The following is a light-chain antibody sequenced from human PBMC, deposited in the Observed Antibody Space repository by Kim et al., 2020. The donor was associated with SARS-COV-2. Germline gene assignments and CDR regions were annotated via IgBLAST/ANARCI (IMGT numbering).Light chain of an antibody. V-gene: IGLV3-21*04. J-gene: IGLJ7*01. Sequence: ARGKTARITCGGNNIGSKSVHWYRQKPGQAPVLVIYYDSDRPSGIPERFSGSNSGNTATLTISRVEAGDEADYYCQVWDSSSDHAVFGGGTQLTVL. CDR2: YDS. CDR3: QVWDSSSDHAV. CDR1: NIGSKS.